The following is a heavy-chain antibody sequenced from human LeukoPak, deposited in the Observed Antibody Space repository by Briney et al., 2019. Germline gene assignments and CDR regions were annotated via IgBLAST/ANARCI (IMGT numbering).Heavy chain of an antibody. V-gene: IGHV4-4*02. CDR3: ARVSWGTNWANRYFDY. J-gene: IGHJ4*02. D-gene: IGHD2-8*01. Sequence: SETLSLTCAVSGGSISSSNWWSWVRQPPGKGLEWIGEIYHSGSTNYNPSLKSRVTISVDKSKNQFSLKLSSVTAADTAVYYCARVSWGTNWANRYFDYWGQGTLVTVSS. CDR2: IYHSGST. CDR1: GGSISSSNW.